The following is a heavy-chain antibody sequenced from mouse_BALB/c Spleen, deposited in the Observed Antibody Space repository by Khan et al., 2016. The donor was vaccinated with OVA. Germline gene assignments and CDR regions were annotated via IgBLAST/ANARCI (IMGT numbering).Heavy chain of an antibody. CDR2: INPINGRT. CDR1: GYTFTTYW. J-gene: IGHJ3*01. CDR3: ARLYYAWLAD. D-gene: IGHD2-1*01. V-gene: IGHV1S81*02. Sequence: QVQLQQPGAELVKPGASVKLSCKTSGYTFTTYWMHWVKQRPGQGLEWIGEINPINGRTNYNEKFKNKATLTVDKSSTTAYIQLSSLTAEASAVSYCARLYYAWLADWSQGTLVSGSA.